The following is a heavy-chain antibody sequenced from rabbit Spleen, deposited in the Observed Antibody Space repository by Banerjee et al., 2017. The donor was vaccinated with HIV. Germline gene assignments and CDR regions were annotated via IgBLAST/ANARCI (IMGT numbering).Heavy chain of an antibody. Sequence: QEQLEESGGDLVKPEGSLTLTCKASGFSFSSGYDMCWVRQAPGKGLEWIACIGAGSSGSTYYASWAKGRFTISKTSSTTVTLQMTSLTAADTATYFCARDTGSSFSTYGMDLWGPGTLVTVS. J-gene: IGHJ6*01. CDR3: ARDTGSSFSTYGMDL. CDR1: GFSFSSGYD. V-gene: IGHV1S45*01. D-gene: IGHD8-1*01. CDR2: IGAGSSGST.